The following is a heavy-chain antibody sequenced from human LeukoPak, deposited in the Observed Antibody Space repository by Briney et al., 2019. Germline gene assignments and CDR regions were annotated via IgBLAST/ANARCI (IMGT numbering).Heavy chain of an antibody. CDR3: ARHEGDGYNYEY. CDR1: GGSISSSSYY. V-gene: IGHV4-39*01. CDR2: IYYSGST. Sequence: SETLSLTCTVSGGSISSSSYYWGWIRQPPGKGLGWIGSIYYSGSTNYNPSLKSRVTISVDTSKNQFSLKLSSVTSADTAVYYCARHEGDGYNYEYWGQGTLVTVSS. D-gene: IGHD5-24*01. J-gene: IGHJ4*02.